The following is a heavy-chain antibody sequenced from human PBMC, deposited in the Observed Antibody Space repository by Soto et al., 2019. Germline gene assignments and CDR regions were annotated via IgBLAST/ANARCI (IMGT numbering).Heavy chain of an antibody. CDR2: TYYRSKWYN. CDR1: GDSVSSNSAA. CDR3: ARDAKPLRGYSYGSYYYYGMDV. Sequence: SQTLSLTCAISGDSVSSNSAAWNWIRQSPSRGLEWLGRTYYRSKWYNDYAVSVKSRITINPDTSKNQFSLQLNSVTPEDTAVYYCARDAKPLRGYSYGSYYYYGMDVWGQGTTLTVSS. J-gene: IGHJ6*02. D-gene: IGHD5-18*01. V-gene: IGHV6-1*01.